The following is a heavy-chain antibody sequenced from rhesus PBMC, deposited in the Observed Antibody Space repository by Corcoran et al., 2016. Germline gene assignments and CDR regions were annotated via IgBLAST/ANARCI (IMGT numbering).Heavy chain of an antibody. V-gene: IGHV4-122*02. D-gene: IGHD4-4*01. CDR3: ARESSSFSVATGFNY. J-gene: IGHJ4*01. CDR2: ISYSGST. CDR1: GGSISSSYYY. Sequence: QVQLQESGPGLVKPSETLSLTCAVSGGSISSSYYYWSWIRQAPGRGLEWFGYISYSGSTSYNPSLKSRVTLSRDTSKNQFSLKLSSVTAADTAVYYCARESSSFSVATGFNYWGQGVLVTVSS.